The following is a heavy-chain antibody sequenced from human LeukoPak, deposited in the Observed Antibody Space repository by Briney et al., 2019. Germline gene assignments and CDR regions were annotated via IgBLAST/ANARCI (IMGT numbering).Heavy chain of an antibody. CDR2: IRSKAGSYAT. Sequence: PGGSLRLSCVASGFTFSGSAMHWVRQASGKGLEGVARIRSKAGSYATEYAASVKGRFTISREDSKNTAYLQMNSLKTEDTAVYYCTGGTTVTTLDYWGQGTLVTVSS. V-gene: IGHV3-73*01. CDR1: GFTFSGSA. CDR3: TGGTTVTTLDY. J-gene: IGHJ4*02. D-gene: IGHD4-17*01.